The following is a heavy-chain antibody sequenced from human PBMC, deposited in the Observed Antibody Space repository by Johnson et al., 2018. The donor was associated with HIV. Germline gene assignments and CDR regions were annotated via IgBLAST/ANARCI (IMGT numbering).Heavy chain of an antibody. CDR1: GFTFSSYA. V-gene: IGHV3-30-3*01. CDR2: ISYYGSNK. CDR3: ARGGYYDSKPYDAFDI. Sequence: VLLLESGGGVVQPGRSLRLSCAASGFTFSSYAMHWVRQAPGKGLEWVAVISYYGSNKYYADSVKGRFTISRDNSKNTLYLQMNSLRAEDTAVYYCARGGYYDSKPYDAFDIWGQGTMVTVSS. D-gene: IGHD3-22*01. J-gene: IGHJ3*02.